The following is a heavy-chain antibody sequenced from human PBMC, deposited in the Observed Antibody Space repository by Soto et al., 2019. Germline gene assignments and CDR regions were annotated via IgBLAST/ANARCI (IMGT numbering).Heavy chain of an antibody. CDR1: GYTFTSYY. D-gene: IGHD1-26*01. V-gene: IGHV1-46*01. CDR2: INPSGGST. CDR3: ARDWYSGTSEISDF. Sequence: ASVKVSCKASGYTFTSYYMHWVRQAPGQGLEWMGIINPSGGSTSYAQKFQGRVTMTRDTSTNTVYMELRSLRSDDTAMYYCARDWYSGTSEISDFWGQGTLVTVSS. J-gene: IGHJ4*02.